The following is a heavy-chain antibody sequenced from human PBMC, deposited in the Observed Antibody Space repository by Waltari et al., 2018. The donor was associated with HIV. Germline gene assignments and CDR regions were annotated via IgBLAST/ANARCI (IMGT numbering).Heavy chain of an antibody. Sequence: VQLVQPGAAGMTPGAPVKASCKASRLTFTASSTHTLRQAPGQGLEWMGWINPNSGGTRYSEKFQGRVTMTRDTSISTAYMELFRLRFDDTAIYYCTRVCRGTINYFDSRLGHWGQGTLVTVSS. D-gene: IGHD3-22*01. V-gene: IGHV1-2*02. CDR3: TRVCRGTINYFDSRLGH. CDR2: INPNSGGT. J-gene: IGHJ4*02. CDR1: RLTFTASS.